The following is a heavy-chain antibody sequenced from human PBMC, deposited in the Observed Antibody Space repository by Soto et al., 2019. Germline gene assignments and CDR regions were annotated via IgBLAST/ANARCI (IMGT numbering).Heavy chain of an antibody. V-gene: IGHV3-23*01. Sequence: GGSLRLSCAASGFTFSSYAMSWVRQAPGKGLEGVSAISGSGGSTYYADSVEGRFTISRDNSKNTLYLQLNSLRAEDTAVYYCAKXRPHYYDSSGPNDAFDIWGQGTMVTVSS. CDR2: ISGSGGST. CDR3: AKXRPHYYDSSGPNDAFDI. D-gene: IGHD3-22*01. CDR1: GFTFSSYA. J-gene: IGHJ3*02.